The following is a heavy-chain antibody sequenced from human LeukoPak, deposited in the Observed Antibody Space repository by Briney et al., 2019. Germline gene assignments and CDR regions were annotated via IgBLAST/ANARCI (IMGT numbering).Heavy chain of an antibody. J-gene: IGHJ2*01. D-gene: IGHD5-12*01. CDR2: ISDSGSV. Sequence: SETLSLTCTVSGGSISSMGYNWSWIRQHPGKGLEWMGYISDSGSVYYNLSLRSRVSISVGTSENQFSLKVNSVTAADTAVYYCARVGVVVATISWYFDLWGRGTLVTVSS. CDR3: ARVGVVVATISWYFDL. CDR1: GGSISSMGYN. V-gene: IGHV4-31*03.